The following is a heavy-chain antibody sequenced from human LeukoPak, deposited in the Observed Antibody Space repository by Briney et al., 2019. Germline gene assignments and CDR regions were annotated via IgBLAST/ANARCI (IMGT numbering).Heavy chain of an antibody. J-gene: IGHJ3*02. Sequence: ASVTVSCTVSGYTLTELSMHWVRQAPGKGLEWMGGFDPEDGETVYAQKFQGRVTMTEDTSTDTAYMELSSLRSEDTAVYYCATDVNWGSGAFDIWGQGTMVTVSS. V-gene: IGHV1-24*01. D-gene: IGHD7-27*01. CDR2: FDPEDGET. CDR1: GYTLTELS. CDR3: ATDVNWGSGAFDI.